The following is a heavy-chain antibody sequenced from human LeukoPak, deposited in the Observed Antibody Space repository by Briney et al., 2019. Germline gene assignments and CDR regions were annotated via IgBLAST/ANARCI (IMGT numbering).Heavy chain of an antibody. CDR3: AREGRIAAAGINGYYYYYGMDV. Sequence: ASVTVSCKASGYTFTSYGISWVRQAPGQGLEWMGWISAYNGNTNYAQKLQGRVTMTTDTSTSTAYMELRSLRSDDTAVYYCAREGRIAAAGINGYYYYYGMDVWGQGTTVTVSS. CDR1: GYTFTSYG. CDR2: ISAYNGNT. D-gene: IGHD6-13*01. J-gene: IGHJ6*02. V-gene: IGHV1-18*01.